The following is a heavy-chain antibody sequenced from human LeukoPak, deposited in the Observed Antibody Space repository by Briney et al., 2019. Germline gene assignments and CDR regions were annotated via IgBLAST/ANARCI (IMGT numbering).Heavy chain of an antibody. CDR1: GGSISSYY. V-gene: IGHV4-59*01. CDR2: IYYSGST. D-gene: IGHD3-3*01. J-gene: IGHJ6*02. CDR3: ARDNSYDSWSGYYTGLGMDV. Sequence: SETLSLTCTVSGGSISSYYWSWIRQPPGKGLEWIGYIYYSGSTNYNPSLKSRVTISVDTSKNQFSLKLSSVTAADTAVYYCARDNSYDSWSGYYTGLGMDVWGQGTTVTVSS.